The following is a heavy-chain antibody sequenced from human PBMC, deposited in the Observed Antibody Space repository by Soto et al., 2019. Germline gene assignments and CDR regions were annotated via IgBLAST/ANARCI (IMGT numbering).Heavy chain of an antibody. CDR3: ASTYDFWSGYTDYGMDV. CDR2: INPSGGST. CDR1: GYTFTSYY. J-gene: IGHJ6*02. Sequence: ASVKVSCKASGYTFTSYYMHWVRQAPGQGLEWMGIINPSGGSTSYAQKFQGRVTMTRDTSTSTVYMELSSLRSEDTAVYYCASTYDFWSGYTDYGMDVWGQGTTVTVSS. D-gene: IGHD3-3*01. V-gene: IGHV1-46*01.